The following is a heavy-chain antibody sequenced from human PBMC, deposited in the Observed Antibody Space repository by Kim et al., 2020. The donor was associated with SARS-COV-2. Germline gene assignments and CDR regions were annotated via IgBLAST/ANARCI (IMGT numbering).Heavy chain of an antibody. Sequence: ASVKVSCKASGYTFTSYGISWVRQAPGQGLEWMGWISPYNGNTNYAQKLQGRVTMTTDTSTSTAYMELRSLRSDDTAVYYCARAPDSYGYYYYGMDVWGQGTTVTVSS. CDR2: ISPYNGNT. CDR3: ARAPDSYGYYYYGMDV. CDR1: GYTFTSYG. J-gene: IGHJ6*02. D-gene: IGHD5-18*01. V-gene: IGHV1-18*01.